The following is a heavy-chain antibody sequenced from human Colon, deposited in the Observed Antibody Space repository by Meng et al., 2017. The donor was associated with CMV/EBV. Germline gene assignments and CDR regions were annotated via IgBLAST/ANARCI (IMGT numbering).Heavy chain of an antibody. V-gene: IGHV3-23*01. CDR3: AKDIVAATGRGYDH. CDR1: GFTVSIFG. Sequence: SGFTVSIFGMSGVRQVPGKGLEWVSGIRGSGGKTYYADSVQGRFTISRDDSENTLFLQMNSLRAEDTAVYYCAKDIVAATGRGYDHWGQGTLVTVSS. CDR2: IRGSGGKT. J-gene: IGHJ4*02. D-gene: IGHD5-12*01.